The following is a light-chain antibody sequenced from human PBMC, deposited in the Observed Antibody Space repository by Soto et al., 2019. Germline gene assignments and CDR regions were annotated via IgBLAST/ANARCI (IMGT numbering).Light chain of an antibody. J-gene: IGKJ1*01. V-gene: IGKV4-1*01. CDR3: HQYYGTRT. Sequence: DIVLTQSPDSLAVSLGERATIKCKSSQSVLYSSNNRNYLAWYQQKPGQAPKLLIYWASTRESGVPERFSGSGSGTDFTLTISSLQAEDVAVDYCHQYYGTRTFGQGTKVEVK. CDR1: QSVLYSSNNRNY. CDR2: WAS.